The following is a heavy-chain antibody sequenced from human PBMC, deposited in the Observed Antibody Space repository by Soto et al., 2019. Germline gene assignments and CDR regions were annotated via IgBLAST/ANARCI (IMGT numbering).Heavy chain of an antibody. CDR3: ASAGCSSTSCPQGWFDP. D-gene: IGHD2-2*01. Sequence: SVKVSCKASGGTFSSYAISGVRQAPGQGLEWMGGIIPIFGTANYAQKFQGRVTITADKSTSTAYMELSSLRSEDTAVYYCASAGCSSTSCPQGWFDPWGQGTLVTVSS. CDR1: GGTFSSYA. J-gene: IGHJ5*02. CDR2: IIPIFGTA. V-gene: IGHV1-69*06.